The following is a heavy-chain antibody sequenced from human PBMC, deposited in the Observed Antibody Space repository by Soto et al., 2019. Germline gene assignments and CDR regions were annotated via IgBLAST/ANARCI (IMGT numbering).Heavy chain of an antibody. CDR1: EFTFSSYS. CDR3: ARMVAGYSSGFAY. J-gene: IGHJ4*02. Sequence: EVQLVESGGGLVKPGGSLRLSCAASEFTFSSYSMNWVRQAPGKGLEWVSSISSSSSYIYYADSVKGRFTISRDNAKNSLYLQMNSLRAEDTAVYYCARMVAGYSSGFAYWGQGTLVTVSS. D-gene: IGHD6-19*01. CDR2: ISSSSSYI. V-gene: IGHV3-21*01.